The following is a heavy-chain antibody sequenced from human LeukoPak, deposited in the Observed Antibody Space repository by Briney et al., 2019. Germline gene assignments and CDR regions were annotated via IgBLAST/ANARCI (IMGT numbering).Heavy chain of an antibody. Sequence: PGGSLRLSCAASGFTFSSYEMNWVRQAPGKGLEWISYISSSGSTMYYADSVKGRFTISRDNAKNSLYLQMNSLRAEDTAVYYCAKESLEYYYGSGSYPDYWGQGTLVTVSS. J-gene: IGHJ4*02. V-gene: IGHV3-48*03. CDR1: GFTFSSYE. CDR3: AKESLEYYYGSGSYPDY. D-gene: IGHD3-10*01. CDR2: ISSSGSTM.